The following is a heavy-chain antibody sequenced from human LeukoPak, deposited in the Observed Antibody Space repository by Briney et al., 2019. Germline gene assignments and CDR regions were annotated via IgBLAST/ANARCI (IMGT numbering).Heavy chain of an antibody. V-gene: IGHV4-34*01. CDR3: ASSSGYYQPEEGFDY. D-gene: IGHD3-22*01. CDR2: INHSGST. J-gene: IGHJ4*02. Sequence: SETLSLTCAVYGGSFSGYYGSWIRQPPGKGLEWIGEINHSGSTNYNPSLKSRVTISVDTPKNQFSLKLSSVTAADTAVYYCASSSGYYQPEEGFDYWGQGTLVTVSS. CDR1: GGSFSGYY.